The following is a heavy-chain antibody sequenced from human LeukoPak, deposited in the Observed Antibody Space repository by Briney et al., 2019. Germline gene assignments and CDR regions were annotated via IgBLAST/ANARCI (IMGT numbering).Heavy chain of an antibody. CDR3: ARYCHRRAPWYSSRWYWNWFDP. V-gene: IGHV4-34*01. CDR1: GGSFSGYY. D-gene: IGHD6-13*01. CDR2: INHSGST. Sequence: PSETLSLTCTVYGGSFSGYYWSWIRQPPGKGLEWIGEINHSGSTNYNPSLKSRVTISVDTSKNQFSLEQSSVTAGDTAVYSCARYCHRRAPWYSSRWYWNWFDPWGQGTLVTVSS. J-gene: IGHJ5*02.